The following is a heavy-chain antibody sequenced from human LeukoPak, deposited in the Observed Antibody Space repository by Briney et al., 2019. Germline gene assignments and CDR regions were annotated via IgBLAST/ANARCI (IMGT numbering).Heavy chain of an antibody. D-gene: IGHD2-15*01. CDR3: ARMGVGGAFDI. CDR2: IYSGGST. V-gene: IGHV3-53*01. Sequence: GGSLRLSCAASGFTVSSNYMSWVRQAPGKGLEWVSVIYSGGSTYYADSVKGRFTISRDNSKITLYLQMNSLRAEDTAVYYCARMGVGGAFDIWGQGTMVTVSS. J-gene: IGHJ3*02. CDR1: GFTVSSNY.